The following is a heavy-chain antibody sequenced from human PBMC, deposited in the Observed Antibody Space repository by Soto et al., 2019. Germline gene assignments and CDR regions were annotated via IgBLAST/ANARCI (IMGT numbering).Heavy chain of an antibody. V-gene: IGHV3-30*18. D-gene: IGHD3-22*01. CDR2: ISYDGSNK. CDR1: GFTFSSYG. CDR3: AKDTYYYDRSGYYTFDY. J-gene: IGHJ4*02. Sequence: GGSLRLSCAASGFTFSSYGMHWVRQAPGKGLEWVAVISYDGSNKNYVESVKGRFTISRDNSKNTVYLQMDSLRVEDTAVYYCAKDTYYYDRSGYYTFDYWGQGTLVTVSS.